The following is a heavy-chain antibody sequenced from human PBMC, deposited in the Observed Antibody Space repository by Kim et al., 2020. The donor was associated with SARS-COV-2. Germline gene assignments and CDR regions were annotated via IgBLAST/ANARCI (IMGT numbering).Heavy chain of an antibody. CDR1: GPGFSSHG. CDR3: ARYYGDKRAFDI. J-gene: IGHJ3*02. CDR2: IWYDGSQK. V-gene: IGHV3-33*01. D-gene: IGHD3-16*01. Sequence: GGSLRLSCAASGPGFSSHGMIWVRQAPGQGLEWVAMIWYDGSQKYYTDSVKGRFTISRDNSRDTPYLQMNSLRDDDTAVYYCARYYGDKRAFDIWGQGTTVTVSP.